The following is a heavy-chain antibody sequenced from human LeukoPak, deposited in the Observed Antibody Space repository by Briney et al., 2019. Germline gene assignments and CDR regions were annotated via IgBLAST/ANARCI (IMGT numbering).Heavy chain of an antibody. V-gene: IGHV1-69*04. D-gene: IGHD1-14*01. Sequence: SVKVSCKASGGTFSSYAISWVRQAPGQGLEWMGRITPILGIANYAQKFQGRVTITADKSTSTAYMELSSLRSEDTAVYYCARGVKYNVIWPGPYWGKGPLV. J-gene: IGHJ4*02. CDR3: ARGVKYNVIWPGPY. CDR2: ITPILGIA. CDR1: GGTFSSYA.